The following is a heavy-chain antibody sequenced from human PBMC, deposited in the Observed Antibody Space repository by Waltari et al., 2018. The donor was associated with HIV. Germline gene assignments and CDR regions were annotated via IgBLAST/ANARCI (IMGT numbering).Heavy chain of an antibody. D-gene: IGHD3-9*01. CDR1: GPSARNHW. CDR3: ARASHYIEFSTFDGDYYFDL. CDR2: INSDGSTR. Sequence: VQPVESGGRSSKTGGSLRLPCQGPGPSARNHWKDWVRQGPGKGLVWGARINSDGSTRNDADAVKGRFVISRDNSRNTVYLQLNSVKVEDTAVYFCARASHYIEFSTFDGDYYFDLWGRGTRVAVSS. J-gene: IGHJ4*02. V-gene: IGHV3-74*01.